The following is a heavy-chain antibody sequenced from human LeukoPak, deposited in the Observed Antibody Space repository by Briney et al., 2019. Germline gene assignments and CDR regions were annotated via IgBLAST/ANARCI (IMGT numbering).Heavy chain of an antibody. V-gene: IGHV4-34*01. CDR2: INHSGST. CDR3: ARRGSYYYYYCMDV. Sequence: SETLSLTCAVYGGSFSGYYWSWIRQPPGKGLEWIGEINHSGSTNYNPSLKSRVTISVDTSKNQFSLKLSSVTAADTAVYYCARRGSYYYYYCMDVWGKGTTVTVSS. D-gene: IGHD1-26*01. CDR1: GGSFSGYY. J-gene: IGHJ6*03.